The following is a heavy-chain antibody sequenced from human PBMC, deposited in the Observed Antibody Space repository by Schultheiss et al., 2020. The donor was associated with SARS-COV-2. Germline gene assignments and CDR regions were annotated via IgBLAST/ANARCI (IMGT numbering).Heavy chain of an antibody. D-gene: IGHD3-9*01. V-gene: IGHV3-NL1*01. CDR1: GFTFSSYA. CDR3: ARELTP. J-gene: IGHJ4*02. CDR2: IYSGGST. Sequence: GGSLRLSCAASGFTFSSYAMHWVRQAPGKGLEWVSVIYSGGSTYYADYVKGRFTIYRDNSKNTLYLQMNSVRSEDAAVYYCARELTPWGQGTLVTVSS.